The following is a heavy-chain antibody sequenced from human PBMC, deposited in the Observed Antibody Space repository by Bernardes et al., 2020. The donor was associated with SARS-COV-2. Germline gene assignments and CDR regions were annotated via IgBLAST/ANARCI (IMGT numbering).Heavy chain of an antibody. V-gene: IGHV4-39*01. CDR1: GGSISSSSYY. CDR3: ARGGSRATWIQLWFSPPFDS. CDR2: IYYSGST. J-gene: IGHJ4*02. D-gene: IGHD5-18*01. Sequence: SETLSLTCTVSGGSISSSSYYWGWIRQPPGKGLEWIGSIYYSGSTYYNPSLKSRVTISVDTSKNQFSLKLSSVTAADTAVYYCARGGSRATWIQLWFSPPFDSWGQGTLVTVSS.